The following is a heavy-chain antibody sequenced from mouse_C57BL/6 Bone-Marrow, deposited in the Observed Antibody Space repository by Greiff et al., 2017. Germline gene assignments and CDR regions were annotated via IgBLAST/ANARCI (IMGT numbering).Heavy chain of an antibody. CDR2: IDPENGDT. CDR3: TTYYYGSSYGYARDY. J-gene: IGHJ4*01. CDR1: GFNIKDDY. Sequence: VQLQQSGAELVRPGASVKLSCTASGFNIKDDYMHWVKQRPEQGLEWIGWIDPENGDTEYASKFQGKATITADTSSNTAYLQLSSLTSEDTAVYYCTTYYYGSSYGYARDYWGQGTSVTVSS. D-gene: IGHD1-1*01. V-gene: IGHV14-4*01.